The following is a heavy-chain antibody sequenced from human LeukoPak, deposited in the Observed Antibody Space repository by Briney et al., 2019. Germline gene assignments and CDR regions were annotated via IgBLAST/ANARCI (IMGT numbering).Heavy chain of an antibody. J-gene: IGHJ4*02. CDR3: ARVSGWYVFDY. CDR2: INSDGRNT. D-gene: IGHD6-19*01. Sequence: GGSLRLSCAASGFXFSDYWIHWVRQAPGKGLLWVSRINSDGRNTNYADSVKGRFTISRDNAKNTLYLQMNSLRAEDTAVYHCARVSGWYVFDYWGQGTLVTVSS. V-gene: IGHV3-74*01. CDR1: GFXFSDYW.